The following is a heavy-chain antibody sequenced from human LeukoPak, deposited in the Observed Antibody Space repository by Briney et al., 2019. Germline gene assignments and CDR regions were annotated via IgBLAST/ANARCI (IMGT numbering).Heavy chain of an antibody. Sequence: SETLSLTCAVYGGSFSGYYWSWIRQPPGKGLEWIGEINHSGSTNYNPSLKSRVTISVDTSKNQFSLKLSSVTAADTAVYYCARGGYYYDSSGLEYFQHWGQGTLVTVSS. CDR1: GGSFSGYY. D-gene: IGHD3-22*01. V-gene: IGHV4-34*01. J-gene: IGHJ1*01. CDR3: ARGGYYYDSSGLEYFQH. CDR2: INHSGST.